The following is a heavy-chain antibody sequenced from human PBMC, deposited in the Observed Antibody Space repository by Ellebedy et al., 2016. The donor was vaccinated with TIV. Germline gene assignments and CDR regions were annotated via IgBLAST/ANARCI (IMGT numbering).Heavy chain of an antibody. CDR2: IWFDGSNK. Sequence: GESLKISCAASGLTFSSYGMHWVRQAPGKGLEWVAVIWFDGSNKYYADSVKGRFTISRDNSKNTLYLQMNSLRAEDTAVYYCARDRISASGIFDYWGQGTLVTVSS. J-gene: IGHJ4*02. CDR3: ARDRISASGIFDY. V-gene: IGHV3-33*01. D-gene: IGHD6-13*01. CDR1: GLTFSSYG.